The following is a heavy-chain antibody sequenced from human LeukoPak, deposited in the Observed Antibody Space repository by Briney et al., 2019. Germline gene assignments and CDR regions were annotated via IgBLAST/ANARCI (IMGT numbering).Heavy chain of an antibody. D-gene: IGHD3-22*01. CDR3: ARLIGPFDDSSGFDY. J-gene: IGHJ4*02. CDR1: GGSFSGYY. V-gene: IGHV4-34*01. Sequence: SETLSLTCAVYGGSFSGYYWSWIRQPPGKGLEWIGEINHSGSTNYNPSLKSRVTISVDTSKNQFSLKLSSVTAADTAVYYCARLIGPFDDSSGFDYWGQGTLVTVSS. CDR2: INHSGST.